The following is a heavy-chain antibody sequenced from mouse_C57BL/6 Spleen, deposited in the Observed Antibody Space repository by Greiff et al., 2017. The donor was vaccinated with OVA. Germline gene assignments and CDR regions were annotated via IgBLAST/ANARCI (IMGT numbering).Heavy chain of an antibody. CDR2: ISSGSSTI. CDR3: AREAIYYGYGFAY. V-gene: IGHV5-17*01. D-gene: IGHD2-2*01. CDR1: GFTFSDYG. Sequence: EVKVVESGGGLVKPGGSLKLSCAASGFTFSDYGMHWVRQAPEKGLEWVAYISSGSSTIYYADTVKGRFTISRDNAKNTLFLQMTSLRSEDTAMYYCAREAIYYGYGFAYWGQGTLVTVSA. J-gene: IGHJ3*01.